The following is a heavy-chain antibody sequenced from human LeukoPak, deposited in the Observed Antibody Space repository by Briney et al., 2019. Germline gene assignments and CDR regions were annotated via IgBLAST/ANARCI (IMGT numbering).Heavy chain of an antibody. D-gene: IGHD4-17*01. CDR2: INTNTGNP. Sequence: GASVKVSCKASGYTFTSYAMNWVRQAPGHGLEWMGWINTNTGNPTYAQGFTGRFVFSLDTSVSTAYLQISSLKAEDTAVYYCARDSDMGGYGDYPGYWGQGTLVTVSS. V-gene: IGHV7-4-1*02. J-gene: IGHJ4*02. CDR1: GYTFTSYA. CDR3: ARDSDMGGYGDYPGY.